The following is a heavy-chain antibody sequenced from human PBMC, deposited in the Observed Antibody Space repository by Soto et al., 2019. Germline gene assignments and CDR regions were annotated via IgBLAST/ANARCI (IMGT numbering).Heavy chain of an antibody. J-gene: IGHJ6*03. Sequence: EVQLVESGGGLVQPGGSLRLSCAASGFTFSSYWMSWVRQAPGKGLEWVANIKQDGSEKYYVDSVKGRFTISRDNAKNSLYLQMNSLRADDTAVYYNARESLWFEPYYYHMDVWGKGTTVTVSS. V-gene: IGHV3-7*01. CDR2: IKQDGSEK. D-gene: IGHD3-10*01. CDR3: ARESLWFEPYYYHMDV. CDR1: GFTFSSYW.